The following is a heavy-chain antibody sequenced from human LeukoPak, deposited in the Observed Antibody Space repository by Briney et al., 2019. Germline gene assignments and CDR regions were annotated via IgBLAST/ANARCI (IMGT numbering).Heavy chain of an antibody. CDR2: ISYDGSNK. V-gene: IGHV3-30*18. J-gene: IGHJ4*02. D-gene: IGHD1-1*01. CDR3: AKGGDSANWNDLDY. Sequence: GGSLRLSCAASGFTFSSYGMHWVRQAPGKGLEWVAVISYDGSNKYYADSVKGRFTISRDNSKNTLYLQTNSLRAEDTAVYYCAKGGDSANWNDLDYWGQGTLVTVSS. CDR1: GFTFSSYG.